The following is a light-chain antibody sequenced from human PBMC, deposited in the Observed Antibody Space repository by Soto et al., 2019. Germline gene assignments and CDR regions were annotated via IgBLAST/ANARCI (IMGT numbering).Light chain of an antibody. CDR2: EVT. Sequence: QSVLTQPASVSGSPGQSITISCTGTSSDIGAYNSVSWYQQEPGKAPKLLIYEVTNRPSGVSNRFSGSKSANTASLTISGLQAEDEADYYCSSYTRSSTFVFGTGTQLTVL. CDR3: SSYTRSSTFV. V-gene: IGLV2-14*01. CDR1: SSDIGAYNS. J-gene: IGLJ1*01.